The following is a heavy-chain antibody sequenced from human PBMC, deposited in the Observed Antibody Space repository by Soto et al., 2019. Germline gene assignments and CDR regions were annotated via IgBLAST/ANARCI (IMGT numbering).Heavy chain of an antibody. CDR3: ARGYYYDSSGYSWFDP. J-gene: IGHJ5*02. Sequence: ASVKVSCKASGYTFTGYYMHWVRQAPGQGLEWMGWINPNSGGTNYAQKFQGRVTMTRDTSISTAYMELSRLRSDDTAVYYCARGYYYDSSGYSWFDPWGQGTLVTV. D-gene: IGHD3-22*01. CDR2: INPNSGGT. CDR1: GYTFTGYY. V-gene: IGHV1-2*02.